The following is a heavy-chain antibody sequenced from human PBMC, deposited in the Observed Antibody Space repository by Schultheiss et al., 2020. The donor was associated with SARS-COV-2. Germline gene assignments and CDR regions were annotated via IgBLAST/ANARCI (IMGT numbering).Heavy chain of an antibody. CDR1: GFTFSSYS. J-gene: IGHJ6*02. CDR3: ARTRITMVRGVIGIYYYYYGMDV. CDR2: ISYDGSNK. V-gene: IGHV3-30*03. Sequence: GGSLRLSCAASGFTFSSYSMNWVRQAPGKGLEWVAVISYDGSNKYYADSVKGRFTISRDNSKNTLYLQMNSLRAEDTAVYYCARTRITMVRGVIGIYYYYYGMDVWGQGTTVTVSS. D-gene: IGHD3-10*01.